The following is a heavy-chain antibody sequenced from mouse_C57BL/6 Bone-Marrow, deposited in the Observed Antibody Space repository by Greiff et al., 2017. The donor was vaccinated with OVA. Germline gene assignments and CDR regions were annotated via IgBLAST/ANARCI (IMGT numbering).Heavy chain of an antibody. V-gene: IGHV2-6*03. J-gene: IGHJ4*01. CDR3: ARPSYGPYAMDY. D-gene: IGHD1-1*01. CDR1: GFSLTSYG. Sequence: VQRVESGPGLVAPSQSLSITCTVSGFSLTSYGVHWVRQPPGKGLEWLVVIWSDGSTTYNSALKSRLSISKDNSKSQVFLKMNSLQTDDTAMYDCARPSYGPYAMDYWGQGTSVTVSS. CDR2: IWSDGST.